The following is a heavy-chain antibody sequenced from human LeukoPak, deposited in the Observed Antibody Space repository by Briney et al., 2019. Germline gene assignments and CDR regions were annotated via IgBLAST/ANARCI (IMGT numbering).Heavy chain of an antibody. CDR1: GFTFSSYA. D-gene: IGHD2-8*01. V-gene: IGHV3-30*04. Sequence: PGGSLRLSCAASGFTFSSYAMHWVRQAPGKGLEWVAVISYDGSNKYYADSVKGRFTISRDNSKNSLYLQMNSLRAEDTAVYYCARDYCTNGVCYHYYYYMDVWGKGTTVTVSS. CDR2: ISYDGSNK. CDR3: ARDYCTNGVCYHYYYYMDV. J-gene: IGHJ6*03.